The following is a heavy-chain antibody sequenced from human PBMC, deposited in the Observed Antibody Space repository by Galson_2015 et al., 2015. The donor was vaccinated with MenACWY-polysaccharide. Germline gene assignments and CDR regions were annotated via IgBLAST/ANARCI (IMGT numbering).Heavy chain of an antibody. CDR3: TTDKQLGDFDY. J-gene: IGHJ4*02. D-gene: IGHD6-13*01. CDR1: GFTFSNAW. V-gene: IGHV3-15*01. CDR2: IKSKTDGGTT. Sequence: SLRLSCAASGFTFSNAWMSWVRQAPGKGLEWVGRIKSKTDGGTTDYAAPVKGRFTISRDDSKNTLYLQMNSLKTEDTAVYYCTTDKQLGDFDYWGQGTLVTVSS.